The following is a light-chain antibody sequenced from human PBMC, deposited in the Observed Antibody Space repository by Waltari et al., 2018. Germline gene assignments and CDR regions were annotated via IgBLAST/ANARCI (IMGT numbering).Light chain of an antibody. CDR2: GAS. CDR3: QQYNTWLRT. Sequence: EIVMTQSPATLSVSPGERATLSCRASQSVSSNLAWYQQKPGQAPRLLIYGASTGATGIPARFSGSGSEAEFTLTISSLQSEDFAVYYCQQYNTWLRTFGQGTKVEIK. J-gene: IGKJ1*01. CDR1: QSVSSN. V-gene: IGKV3-15*01.